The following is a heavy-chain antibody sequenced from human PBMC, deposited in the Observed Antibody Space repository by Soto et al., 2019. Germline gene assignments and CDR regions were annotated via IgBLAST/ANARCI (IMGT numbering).Heavy chain of an antibody. CDR2: INPNSGDT. CDR1: GYTFTAYY. V-gene: IGHV1-2*02. CDR3: AREAGGQDSGGYAFDT. D-gene: IGHD2-15*01. Sequence: QVQLVQSGAEVKKPGASVKVSCKASGYTFTAYYIHWVRQAPGQGLEWMGWINPNSGDTTSAQKFQGRVNLTRDTSIKSAAVELSRLSSDDPAVYDCAREAGGQDSGGYAFDTWGQEKMVTVSS. J-gene: IGHJ3*02.